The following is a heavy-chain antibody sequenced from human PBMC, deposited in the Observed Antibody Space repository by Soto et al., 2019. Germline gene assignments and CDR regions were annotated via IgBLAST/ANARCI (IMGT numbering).Heavy chain of an antibody. D-gene: IGHD2-2*01. J-gene: IGHJ6*02. CDR1: GFRFDDYA. V-gene: IGHV3-23*01. CDR3: AKGGPAAYYSYGMDV. CDR2: ISGSGGST. Sequence: GGSLRLSCAASGFRFDDYAMHWVRQAPGKGLEWVSAISGSGGSTYYADSVKGRFTISRDNSKNTLYLQMNSLRAEDTAVYYCAKGGPAAYYSYGMDVWGQGTTVTVSS.